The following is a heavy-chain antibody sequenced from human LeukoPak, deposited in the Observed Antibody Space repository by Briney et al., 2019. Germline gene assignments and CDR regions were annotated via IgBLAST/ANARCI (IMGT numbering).Heavy chain of an antibody. D-gene: IGHD3-10*01. Sequence: PGGSLRLSCAASGFTFSSHGMHWVRQAPGKVLDWVAVISLDGSNNYYADSVKGRFTISRDNSKNTMFLQMNSLRVEDTAVYYCAKDVGSVIRGVDYWGQGTLVTVSS. J-gene: IGHJ4*02. CDR3: AKDVGSVIRGVDY. CDR1: GFTFSSHG. CDR2: ISLDGSNN. V-gene: IGHV3-30*18.